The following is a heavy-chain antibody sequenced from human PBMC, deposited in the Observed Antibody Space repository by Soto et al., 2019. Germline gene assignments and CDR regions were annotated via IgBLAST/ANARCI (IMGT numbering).Heavy chain of an antibody. CDR2: ISGSGGGK. CDR3: AKNGPVDGYFEAFDH. J-gene: IGHJ4*02. V-gene: IGHV3-23*01. CDR1: GFTFSSNA. Sequence: EVQLLESGGGLVQPGGSLRLSCAASGFTFSSNAMSWVRQAPGKGLEWGSSISGSGGGKYYADSVKGRFRISRDNSNSTVYLQMDSLRAEDTAVYYCAKNGPVDGYFEAFDHWRQGTLVTVSS. D-gene: IGHD3-22*01.